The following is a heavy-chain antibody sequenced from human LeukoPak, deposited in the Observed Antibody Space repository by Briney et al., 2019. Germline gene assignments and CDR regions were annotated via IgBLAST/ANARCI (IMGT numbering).Heavy chain of an antibody. D-gene: IGHD3-22*01. Sequence: GGSLRLSCAASGFTFSSYSMNWVRQAPGKGLEWVSSIRSSSSYIYYADSVRGRFTISRDNAKNSLYLQMNSLRAEDTAVYYCARDEGSGNFGKTDYWGQGTLVTVSS. CDR1: GFTFSSYS. CDR3: ARDEGSGNFGKTDY. J-gene: IGHJ4*02. V-gene: IGHV3-21*01. CDR2: IRSSSSYI.